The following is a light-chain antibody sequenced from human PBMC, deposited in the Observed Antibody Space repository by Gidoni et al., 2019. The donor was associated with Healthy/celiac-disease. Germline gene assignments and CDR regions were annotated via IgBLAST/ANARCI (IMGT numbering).Light chain of an antibody. J-gene: IGKJ1*01. CDR1: QGISSY. CDR3: QQYYRYPWT. V-gene: IGKV1-8*01. CDR2: AAS. Sequence: AIRITQSPSSLSASTGDRVTITCRASQGISSYLAWYQQKPGKAPKLLIYAASTLQSGVPSRFSGSGSGTDFTLTISGLQSEDFATYYCQQYYRYPWTFGQGTKVEIK.